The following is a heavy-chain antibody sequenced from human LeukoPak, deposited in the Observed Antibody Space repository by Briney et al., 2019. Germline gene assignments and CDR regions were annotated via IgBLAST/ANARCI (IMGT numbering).Heavy chain of an antibody. J-gene: IGHJ3*02. CDR2: IYSGGST. Sequence: PGGSLRLSCAASGFTVSSNYMSWVRQAPGKGLEWVSVIYSGGSTYYADSVKGRFTISRDNSKNTLYLQMNSLRAEDTAVYYCARTHGDILTGGDAFDIWGQGTMVTVSS. V-gene: IGHV3-53*01. CDR1: GFTVSSNY. CDR3: ARTHGDILTGGDAFDI. D-gene: IGHD3-9*01.